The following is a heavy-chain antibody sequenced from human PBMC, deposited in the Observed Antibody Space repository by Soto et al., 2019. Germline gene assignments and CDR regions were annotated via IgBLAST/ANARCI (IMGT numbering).Heavy chain of an antibody. Sequence: QVQLVQSGAEVKKPGSSVKVSCQASGGTFSSYAISWVRQAPGQGLEWMGGIIPIFGTANYAQKFQGRVTINADESTSTAYMELSSLRSEDTAVYYCASPTKPLYYYYGMDVWGQGTTVTVSS. J-gene: IGHJ6*02. V-gene: IGHV1-69*12. CDR1: GGTFSSYA. D-gene: IGHD1-1*01. CDR3: ASPTKPLYYYYGMDV. CDR2: IIPIFGTA.